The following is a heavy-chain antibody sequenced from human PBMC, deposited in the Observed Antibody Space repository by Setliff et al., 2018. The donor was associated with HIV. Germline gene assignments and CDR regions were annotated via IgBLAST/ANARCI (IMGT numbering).Heavy chain of an antibody. J-gene: IGHJ5*02. CDR2: VSSRGDT. Sequence: LSLTCTVSGGSVSSGSYDRGGIRQPAGKGLEWIGRVSSRGDTNYNPSLKSRVTMSVDTSKNQFSLKLSSVTAADTAVYYCARAPGPYGDYNWFDPWGQGALVTVSS. D-gene: IGHD4-17*01. CDR1: GGSVSSGSYD. CDR3: ARAPGPYGDYNWFDP. V-gene: IGHV4-61*02.